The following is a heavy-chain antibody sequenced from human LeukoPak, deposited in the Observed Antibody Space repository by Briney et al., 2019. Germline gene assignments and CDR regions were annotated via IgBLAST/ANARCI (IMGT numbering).Heavy chain of an antibody. CDR3: ARGRTVYYYYMDV. D-gene: IGHD4-17*01. V-gene: IGHV3-48*01. J-gene: IGHJ6*03. CDR2: ISTSSSTI. CDR1: GFTFSSYS. Sequence: GGSLRLSCAASGFTFSSYSMNWVRQAPGKGLEWVSYISTSSSTIYYADSVKGRFTISGDNAKNSLYLQMNSLRAEDTAVYYCARGRTVYYYYMDVWGKGTTVTVSS.